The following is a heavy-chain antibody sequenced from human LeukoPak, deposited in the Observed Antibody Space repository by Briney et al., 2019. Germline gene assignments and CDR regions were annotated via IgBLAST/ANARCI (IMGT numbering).Heavy chain of an antibody. CDR1: GDSFTNHY. J-gene: IGHJ4*02. D-gene: IGHD3-10*01. V-gene: IGHV4-59*11. CDR3: AGSGGLSNQGAVFDY. CDR2: IYYSGSI. Sequence: SETLSLTCIVSGDSFTNHYWSLIRRPPGKGLEWIGYIYYSGSINYNPSLKSRVTISVDTSRNQFSMKLNSVTAADTAVYYCAGSGGLSNQGAVFDYWGQGTLVTVSS.